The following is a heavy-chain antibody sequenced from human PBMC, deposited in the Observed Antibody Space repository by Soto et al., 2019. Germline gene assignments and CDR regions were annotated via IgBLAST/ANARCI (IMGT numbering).Heavy chain of an antibody. Sequence: EVQLLESGGGLVQPGGSLRLSCAASRFTFSSYAMSWVRQAPGKGLEWVSTISSSGGSTYYADSVRGRFTISRDNSKNTLYLQMNSLRAEDTAVYYCAKDPNIWYFDLLGRGTLVTVSS. J-gene: IGHJ2*01. CDR2: ISSSGGST. CDR3: AKDPNIWYFDL. V-gene: IGHV3-23*01. CDR1: RFTFSSYA.